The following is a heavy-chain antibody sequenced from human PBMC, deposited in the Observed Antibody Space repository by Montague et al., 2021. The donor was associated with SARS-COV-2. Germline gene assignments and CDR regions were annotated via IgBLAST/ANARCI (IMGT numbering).Heavy chain of an antibody. CDR2: ISSRSRTI. CDR1: GFAFSSYR. Sequence: SLRLSCAASGFAFSSYRMNWVRPALGKRLEWVSFISSRSRTIYYAHAGRGRFNISRDNAKNSLYMEMNSLRDEDTAVYYCARDSISTMIVVVYYGGLDAWGQGTTVTVSS. CDR3: ARDSISTMIVVVYYGGLDA. D-gene: IGHD3-22*01. J-gene: IGHJ6*02. V-gene: IGHV3-48*02.